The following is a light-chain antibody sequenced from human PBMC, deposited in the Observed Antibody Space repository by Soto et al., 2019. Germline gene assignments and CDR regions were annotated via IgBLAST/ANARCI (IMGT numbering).Light chain of an antibody. CDR2: GAS. V-gene: IGKV3-20*01. Sequence: EVVLTQPPGTLSLSPGGRATLSCRASQSVSSSFLAWYQQKPGQAPRLLIYGASSRATGIPDRFSGSGSGTDFTLTINRLEPEDFAVYYCQQYGSSPALTFGGGTKVEIK. CDR3: QQYGSSPALT. CDR1: QSVSSSF. J-gene: IGKJ4*01.